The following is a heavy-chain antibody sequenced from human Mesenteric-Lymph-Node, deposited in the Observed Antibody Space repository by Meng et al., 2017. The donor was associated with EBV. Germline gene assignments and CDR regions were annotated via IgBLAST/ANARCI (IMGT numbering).Heavy chain of an antibody. Sequence: QVQLQESGPGLGKPSETLSLPCTVPGGSVSSGTYYWSWIRQPPGKGLEWIGYIYYTGSTTYKSSLKSRVTISLDMSKNQFSLGLSSVTAEDTAVYYCAREGRGTDVWGQGTTVTVS. CDR3: AREGRGTDV. CDR2: IYYTGST. V-gene: IGHV4-61*01. CDR1: GGSVSSGTYY. J-gene: IGHJ6*02.